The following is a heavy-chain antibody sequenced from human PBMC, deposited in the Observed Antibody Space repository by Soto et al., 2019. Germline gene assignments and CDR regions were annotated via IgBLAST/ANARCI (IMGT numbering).Heavy chain of an antibody. V-gene: IGHV1-3*01. D-gene: IGHD5-12*01. Sequence: QVPLVQSGAEVKKPGASVKISCRASGYSFSTSAIYWVRQAPGHRLEWMGWINAGNTKYSQTFQGRVTITSDTSASTAYMELSSLRSEDTGVYYCARVLQYNGYDFPSDVFDLWGQGTMVTVSS. J-gene: IGHJ3*01. CDR1: GYSFSTSA. CDR2: INAGNT. CDR3: ARVLQYNGYDFPSDVFDL.